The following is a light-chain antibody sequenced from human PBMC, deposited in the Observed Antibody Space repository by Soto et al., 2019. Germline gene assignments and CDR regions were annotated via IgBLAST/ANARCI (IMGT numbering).Light chain of an antibody. CDR3: QQTYTTPLT. CDR2: GAS. Sequence: DIHMTQSPSSLSAYVGDRVNITCRASQSISYYLNWYQQKPGRAPNLLMYGASSLQSGVPSRFTGSGSGTEFTLTITSLQPGDFATYYCQQTYTTPLTFGRGTKVDIK. V-gene: IGKV1-39*01. J-gene: IGKJ4*01. CDR1: QSISYY.